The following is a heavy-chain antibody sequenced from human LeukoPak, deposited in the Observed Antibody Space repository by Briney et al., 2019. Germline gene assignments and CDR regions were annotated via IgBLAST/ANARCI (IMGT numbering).Heavy chain of an antibody. CDR1: GFTFSSYG. CDR2: ISDDGSNK. D-gene: IGHD6-19*01. V-gene: IGHV3-30*18. Sequence: GGSLRLSCAASGFTFSSYGMHWVRQAPGKGLEWVAVISDDGSNKYYVDSVKGRFTISRDNSKNTLYLQMNSLRAEDTAVYFCAKGHSSVWNTFLDYWGQGTLATGSS. J-gene: IGHJ4*02. CDR3: AKGHSSVWNTFLDY.